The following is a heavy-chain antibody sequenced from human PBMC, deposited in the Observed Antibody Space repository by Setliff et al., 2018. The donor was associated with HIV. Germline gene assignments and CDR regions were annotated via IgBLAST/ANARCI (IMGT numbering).Heavy chain of an antibody. CDR2: IYYTGST. J-gene: IGHJ4*02. V-gene: IGHV4-31*03. CDR1: GGSINSGHYY. Sequence: SETLSLTCSVSGGSINSGHYYWSWIRHHPGKGLEWIGYIYYTGSTYYNPSLKSRVSTSVDTTKNQFSLRLSSVSAADTAVYYCARSLGEIPAARGAVYFDYWGQGTLVTVSS. CDR3: ARSLGEIPAARGAVYFDY. D-gene: IGHD2-2*01.